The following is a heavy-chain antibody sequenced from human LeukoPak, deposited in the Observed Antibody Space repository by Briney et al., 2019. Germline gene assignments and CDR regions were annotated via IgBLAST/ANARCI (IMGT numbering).Heavy chain of an antibody. D-gene: IGHD3-3*01. Sequence: GGSLRLSCAASGFTFSSYAMSWVRQAPGKGLEWVSAISGSGGSTYYADSVKGRFTITRDNSKNTLYLQMNSLRAEDTAVYYCAKFPTASWSGYSNFDYWGQGTLVTVSS. V-gene: IGHV3-23*01. CDR1: GFTFSSYA. CDR2: ISGSGGST. CDR3: AKFPTASWSGYSNFDY. J-gene: IGHJ4*02.